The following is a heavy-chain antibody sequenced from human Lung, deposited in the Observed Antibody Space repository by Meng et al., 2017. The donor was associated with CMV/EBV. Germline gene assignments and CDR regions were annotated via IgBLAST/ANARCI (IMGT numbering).Heavy chain of an antibody. CDR2: VNHSGST. CDR3: ARRRIGYCSNTSCLNLDY. D-gene: IGHD2-2*03. Sequence: GSLRLXCAVYGGSFSGYYWCWIRKPPGKGLEWIGKVNHSGSTNYNRSLNSQVTISVDTATNQFYLKLSSVTAADTAVYDCARRRIGYCSNTSCLNLDYWXQGTLVTVSS. J-gene: IGHJ4*03. CDR1: GGSFSGYY. V-gene: IGHV4-34*01.